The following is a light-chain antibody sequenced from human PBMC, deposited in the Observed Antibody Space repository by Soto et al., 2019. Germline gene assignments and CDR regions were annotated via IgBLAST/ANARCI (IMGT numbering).Light chain of an antibody. J-gene: IGKJ1*01. V-gene: IGKV3-15*01. Sequence: DIVMTQSPATLSVSPGERATLSCRASQSVHSNLAWYQQKPGQAPRLLFHGASTRATDVPARFSGSGSGTEFTLTICSLQSEDFAIYYCQQYNDWPPVFGQGTKVE. CDR3: QQYNDWPPV. CDR2: GAS. CDR1: QSVHSN.